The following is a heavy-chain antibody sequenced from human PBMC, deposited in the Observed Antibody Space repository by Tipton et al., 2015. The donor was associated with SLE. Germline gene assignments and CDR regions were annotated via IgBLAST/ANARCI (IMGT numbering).Heavy chain of an antibody. CDR2: IHYDGTA. Sequence: LRLSCAASGFTVSSNYMSWLRQHPGKGLEWIAYIHYDGTAFYNPSLKSRVTISVDTSKNQFSLRLTSVTAADTAVYYCASGAVFGDSWGQGTLVTVSS. CDR1: GFTVSSNY. CDR3: ASGAVFGDS. J-gene: IGHJ4*02. V-gene: IGHV4-31*02. D-gene: IGHD3-3*01.